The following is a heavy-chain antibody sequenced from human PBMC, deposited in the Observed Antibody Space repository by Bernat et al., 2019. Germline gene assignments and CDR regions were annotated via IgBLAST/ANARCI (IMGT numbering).Heavy chain of an antibody. CDR3: AREGYSGYEDHDAFDI. Sequence: QVQLVQSGAEVKKPGSSVKVSCKASGGTFSSYAISWVRQAPGQGLEWMGGIIPIFGTANYAQKFQGRVTITAEESTSTAYMELSSLRSEDTAVYYCAREGYSGYEDHDAFDIWGQGTMVTVSS. V-gene: IGHV1-69*01. J-gene: IGHJ3*02. D-gene: IGHD5-12*01. CDR1: GGTFSSYA. CDR2: IIPIFGTA.